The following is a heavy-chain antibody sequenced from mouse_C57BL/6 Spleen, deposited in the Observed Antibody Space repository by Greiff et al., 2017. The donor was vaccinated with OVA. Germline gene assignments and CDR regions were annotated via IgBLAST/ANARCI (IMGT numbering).Heavy chain of an antibody. D-gene: IGHD2-3*01. Sequence: VQLKQSGPGLVKPSQSLSLTCSVTGYSITSGYYWNWIRQFPGNKLEWMGYISYDGSNNYNPSLKNRISITRDTSKNQFFLKLNSVTTEDTATYYCARVDGYYWYFDVWGTGTTVTVSS. CDR2: ISYDGSN. J-gene: IGHJ1*03. V-gene: IGHV3-6*01. CDR3: ARVDGYYWYFDV. CDR1: GYSITSGYY.